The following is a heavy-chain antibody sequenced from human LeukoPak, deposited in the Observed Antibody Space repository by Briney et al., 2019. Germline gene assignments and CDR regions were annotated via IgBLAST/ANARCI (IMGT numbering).Heavy chain of an antibody. Sequence: PSETLSLTCTVSGSSIRSGFYWGWVRQPPGTGLEWLGNIYHSGITYSTPSLKSRVTISVDTSKNQFSLKLSSVTAADTAVYYCARAKPSYDSSGYYLYYYYYMDVWGKGTTVTISS. CDR1: GSSIRSGFY. CDR2: IYHSGIT. CDR3: ARAKPSYDSSGYYLYYYYYMDV. J-gene: IGHJ6*03. D-gene: IGHD3-22*01. V-gene: IGHV4-38-2*02.